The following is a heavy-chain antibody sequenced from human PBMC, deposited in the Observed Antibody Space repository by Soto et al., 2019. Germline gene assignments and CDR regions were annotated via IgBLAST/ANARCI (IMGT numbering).Heavy chain of an antibody. V-gene: IGHV3-21*01. D-gene: IGHD3-16*01. CDR3: ARDSPGIAGLMITFGGALDP. CDR2: ISSSSSYI. Sequence: GGSLRLSCAASGFTFSSYSMNWVRQAPGKGLEWVSSISSSSSYIYYADSVKGRFTISRDNAKNSLYLQMNSLRAEDKAVYYCARDSPGIAGLMITFGGALDPWGQGTLVTVSS. J-gene: IGHJ5*02. CDR1: GFTFSSYS.